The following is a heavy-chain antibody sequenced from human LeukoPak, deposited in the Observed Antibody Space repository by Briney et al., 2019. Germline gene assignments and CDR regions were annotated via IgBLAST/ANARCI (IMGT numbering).Heavy chain of an antibody. D-gene: IGHD3-10*01. Sequence: QPGGSLRLSCAASGFTFSSYAMHWVRQAPGKGLEYVSGIGSNGGSTYYADSVKGRFTLSRDNSRNTLDLQMNSLGPEDTAVYYCAKEYDSGGYGAYFDYWGQGTLVTVSS. CDR1: GFTFSSYA. CDR2: IGSNGGST. V-gene: IGHV3-64*04. J-gene: IGHJ4*02. CDR3: AKEYDSGGYGAYFDY.